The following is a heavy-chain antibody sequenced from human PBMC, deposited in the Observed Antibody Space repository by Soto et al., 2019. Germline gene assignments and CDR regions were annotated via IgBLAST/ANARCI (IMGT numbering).Heavy chain of an antibody. CDR3: AKDRTRVETSSWYTPRYYHYGMDV. D-gene: IGHD6-13*01. CDR2: IREDGGEK. Sequence: EVQLVESGGGLVQPGGSLRLSCAASGLTFSSYWMSWVRQAPGKGLEWVANIREDGGEKYYVDSVKGRFTISRDNAKNSLCLQMIRLRAEDTAVYYCAKDRTRVETSSWYTPRYYHYGMDVWGQGTTVTVSS. CDR1: GLTFSSYW. J-gene: IGHJ6*02. V-gene: IGHV3-7*01.